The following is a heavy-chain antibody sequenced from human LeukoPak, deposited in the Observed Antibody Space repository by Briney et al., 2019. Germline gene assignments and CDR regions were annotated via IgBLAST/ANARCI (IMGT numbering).Heavy chain of an antibody. CDR3: ARVKVDGMDV. J-gene: IGHJ6*02. V-gene: IGHV4-59*12. CDR1: GGSISSYY. CDR2: IYDSGST. D-gene: IGHD2-15*01. Sequence: TSETLSLTCTVSGGSISSYYWSWIRQPPGKGLEWIGYIYDSGSTNYNPSLKSRVTISVDTSKNQFSLKLISVTAADTAVYYCARVKVDGMDVWGQGTTVTVSS.